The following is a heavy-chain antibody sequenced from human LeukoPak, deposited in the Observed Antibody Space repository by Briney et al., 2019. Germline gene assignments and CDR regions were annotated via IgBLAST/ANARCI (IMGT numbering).Heavy chain of an antibody. CDR3: ARHEYSGSYYGLSWFDP. D-gene: IGHD1-26*01. Sequence: SETLSLTCTVSGGSISSSGYYWGWIRQPPGKGLEWIASIYYSGSTYYNPSLKSRVTISVDTSKSQLSLKLSPLTAADTAVYYCARHEYSGSYYGLSWFDPWGQGTLVTVSS. V-gene: IGHV4-39*01. J-gene: IGHJ5*02. CDR1: GGSISSSGYY. CDR2: IYYSGST.